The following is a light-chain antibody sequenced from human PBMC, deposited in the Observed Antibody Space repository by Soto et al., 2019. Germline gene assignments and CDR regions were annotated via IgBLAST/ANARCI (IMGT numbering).Light chain of an antibody. Sequence: ETVLTQSPATLSLSPGERATLSCRASQNVDIYLAWYQQKPGQAPRLLIYDASNRATGVPPRFSGSGSGTDFPLPITTLEPEDFALYSCHQRRNWPPLTFGQGTRLEIK. CDR2: DAS. CDR3: HQRRNWPPLT. CDR1: QNVDIY. V-gene: IGKV3-11*01. J-gene: IGKJ5*01.